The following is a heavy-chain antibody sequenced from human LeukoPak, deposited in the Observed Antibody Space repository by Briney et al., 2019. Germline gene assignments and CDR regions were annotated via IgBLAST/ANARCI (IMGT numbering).Heavy chain of an antibody. CDR1: GFTFSNYS. D-gene: IGHD3-16*02. Sequence: GGSLRLSCAASGFTFSNYSMNWVRQAPGKGLEWVSYISSSSSTIYYADSVKGRFTISRDNAKNSLYLQMNSLRAEDTAVYYCARDQDDYVWGSYPDYWGQGTLVTVSS. J-gene: IGHJ4*02. CDR3: ARDQDDYVWGSYPDY. V-gene: IGHV3-48*04. CDR2: ISSSSSTI.